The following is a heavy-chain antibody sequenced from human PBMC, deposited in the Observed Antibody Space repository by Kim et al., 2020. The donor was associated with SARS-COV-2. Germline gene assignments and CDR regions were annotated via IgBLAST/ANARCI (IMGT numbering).Heavy chain of an antibody. CDR2: IYSGGTT. CDR1: GFTVSSNY. Sequence: GGSLRLSCAASGFTVSSNYMTWVRQAPGKGLEWVSVIYSGGTTYYTDSVKGRFTISRDNSKNTLYLQMNSLRAEDTAVDYCARAQGSYYYYGMDVWGQGT. V-gene: IGHV3-53*01. J-gene: IGHJ6*02. CDR3: ARAQGSYYYYGMDV.